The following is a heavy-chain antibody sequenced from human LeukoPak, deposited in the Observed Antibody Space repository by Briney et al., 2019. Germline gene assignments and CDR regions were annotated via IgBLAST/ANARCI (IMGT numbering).Heavy chain of an antibody. CDR1: GFTVSSNY. CDR2: ICSGGST. V-gene: IGHV3-66*01. D-gene: IGHD6-13*01. CDR3: ARGVAAAYFQH. Sequence: PGGSLRLSCAASGFTVSSNYMSWVRQAPGKGLEWVSVICSGGSTYYADSVKGRFTISRDNSKNTLYLQMNSLRAEDTAVYYCARGVAAAYFQHWGQGTLVTVSS. J-gene: IGHJ1*01.